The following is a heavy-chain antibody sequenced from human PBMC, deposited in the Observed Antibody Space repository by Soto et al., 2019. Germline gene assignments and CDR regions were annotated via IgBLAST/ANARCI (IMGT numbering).Heavy chain of an antibody. V-gene: IGHV4-59*12. J-gene: IGHJ6*02. CDR1: GGSISSYY. Sequence: SETLSLTCTVSGGSISSYYWSWLRQPPGKGLEWIGYIYYSGSTNYNPSLKSRVTISVDTSKTQFSLKLSSVTAADTAVYFCARDVAVPGRDYYYGMDVWGQGTTVTVSS. CDR3: ARDVAVPGRDYYYGMDV. CDR2: IYYSGST. D-gene: IGHD6-19*01.